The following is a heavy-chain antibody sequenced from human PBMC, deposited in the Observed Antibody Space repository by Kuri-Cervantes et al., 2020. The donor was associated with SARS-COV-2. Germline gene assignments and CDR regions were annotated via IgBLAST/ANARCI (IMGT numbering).Heavy chain of an antibody. CDR1: GFTFRSYG. J-gene: IGHJ4*02. V-gene: IGHV3-21*01. D-gene: IGHD2-15*01. CDR2: ISSGSDYI. CDR3: ARDRGYCDGGGCYSTGFSFDY. Sequence: GESLKISCVASGFTFRSYGVTWVRQAPGRGLEWVSSISSGSDYIYYADSVKDRFSVSRDNAENSLSLQMNSLTAGDTAVYYCARDRGYCDGGGCYSTGFSFDYWGQGALVTVSS.